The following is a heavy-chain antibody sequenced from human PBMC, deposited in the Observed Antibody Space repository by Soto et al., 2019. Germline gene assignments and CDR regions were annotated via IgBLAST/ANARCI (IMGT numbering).Heavy chain of an antibody. Sequence: HPGGSLRLSCAASGFTFSSYAMSWVRQAPGKGLEWVSAISGSGGSTYYADSVKGRFTISRDNSKNTLYLQMNSLRAEDTAVYYCASRDETIQLWSQYDYWGQGTLVTVSS. J-gene: IGHJ4*02. V-gene: IGHV3-23*01. CDR1: GFTFSSYA. CDR2: ISGSGGST. CDR3: ASRDETIQLWSQYDY. D-gene: IGHD5-18*01.